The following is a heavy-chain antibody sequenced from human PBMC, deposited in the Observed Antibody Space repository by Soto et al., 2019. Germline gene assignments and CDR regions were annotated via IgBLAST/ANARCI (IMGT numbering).Heavy chain of an antibody. Sequence: QVQLQESGPGLVKPSQTLSLTCTVSGGSISSGGYYWSWIRQHPGKGREGIGYIYYSGSTYYNPSLKIRVTISVDTSKNQFSLKLSSVTAADTAVYYCARDSVVRASNYYYYGMDVWGQGTTVTVSS. CDR2: IYYSGST. V-gene: IGHV4-31*03. J-gene: IGHJ6*02. CDR3: ARDSVVRASNYYYYGMDV. CDR1: GGSISSGGYY. D-gene: IGHD2-21*01.